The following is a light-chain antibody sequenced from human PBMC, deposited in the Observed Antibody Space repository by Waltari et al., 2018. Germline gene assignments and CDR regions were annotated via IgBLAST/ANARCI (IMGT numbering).Light chain of an antibody. CDR3: QQSYSTPRT. J-gene: IGKJ1*01. Sequence: DIQMTQSPSSLSASVGDRVTINCRASQIISSYLNWYQQKPGKAPKLLIYAASSLQSGVPSRFSGSGSGTDFTLTISSLQPEDFATYYCQQSYSTPRTFGQGTKVEIK. CDR2: AAS. CDR1: QIISSY. V-gene: IGKV1-39*01.